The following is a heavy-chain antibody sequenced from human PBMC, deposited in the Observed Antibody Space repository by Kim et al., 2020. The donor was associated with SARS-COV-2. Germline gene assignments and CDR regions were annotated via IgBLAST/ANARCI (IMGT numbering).Heavy chain of an antibody. J-gene: IGHJ4*02. CDR3: AARPDGSNWYLY. CDR2: ISPSSRVT. D-gene: IGHD6-13*01. CDR1: GFTFSKSG. V-gene: IGHV3-23*01. Sequence: GGSLRLSCAASGFTFSKSGMAWVRQAPGKGLEWVSAISPSSRVTYYADSVKGRFTISRDNSMNTLYLQMNSLGAEDTAVYYCAARPDGSNWYLYWGQGTLVTVSS.